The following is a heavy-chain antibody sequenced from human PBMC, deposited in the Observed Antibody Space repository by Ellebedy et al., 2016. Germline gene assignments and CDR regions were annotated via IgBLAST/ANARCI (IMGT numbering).Heavy chain of an antibody. D-gene: IGHD2-2*01. CDR3: AKDQDYSTAWYEFGS. CDR2: ISDSGSST. V-gene: IGHV3-23*01. CDR1: GFTFSSCA. J-gene: IGHJ4*02. Sequence: GGSLRLSCAASGFTFSSCAMSWVRQAPGKGLEWVSVISDSGSSTHYADSVKGRFTVSRDNSKNTLYLQMNSLRVEDTAVYYCAKDQDYSTAWYEFGSWGQGTLVTVSS.